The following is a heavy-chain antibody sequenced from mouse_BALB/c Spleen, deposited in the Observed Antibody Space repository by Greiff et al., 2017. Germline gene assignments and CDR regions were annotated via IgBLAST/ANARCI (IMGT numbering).Heavy chain of an antibody. CDR1: GFTFSSYA. Sequence: EVQVVESGGGLVKPGGSLKLSCAASGFTFSSYAMSWVRQTPAKRLGWVASISSGGSTYYPDSVKGRFTISRDNARNILYLQMSSLRSEDTAMYYCAREDYYGSSYDYWGQGTTLTVSS. D-gene: IGHD1-1*01. CDR2: ISSGGST. J-gene: IGHJ2*01. V-gene: IGHV5-6-5*01. CDR3: AREDYYGSSYDY.